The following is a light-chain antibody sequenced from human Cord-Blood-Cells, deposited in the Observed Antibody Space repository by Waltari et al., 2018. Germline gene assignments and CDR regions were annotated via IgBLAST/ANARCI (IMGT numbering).Light chain of an antibody. CDR1: TGHSSYA. Sequence: QLVLTQSPSASASLGASVKLTCTLSTGHSSYALAWHQQQPEKGPRYLRKLNSDGSHSKGDGIPDRFSGSSSGAERYLTISSLQSEDEADYYCQTWGTGIHVVFGGGTKLTVL. J-gene: IGLJ2*01. CDR3: QTWGTGIHVV. V-gene: IGLV4-69*01. CDR2: LNSDGSH.